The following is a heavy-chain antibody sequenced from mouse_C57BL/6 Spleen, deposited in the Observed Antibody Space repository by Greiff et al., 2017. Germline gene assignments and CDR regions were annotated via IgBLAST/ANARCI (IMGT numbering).Heavy chain of an antibody. D-gene: IGHD1-1*01. CDR1: GYAFSSYW. CDR3: ARAIYYCGNWYFDV. CDR2: IYPGDGDT. J-gene: IGHJ1*03. Sequence: QVQLQQSGAELVKPGASVKISCKASGYAFSSYWMNWVKQRPGKGLEWIGQIYPGDGDTNYNGKFKGKATLTADKSSSTAYMQLSSLTSEDSAVYFCARAIYYCGNWYFDVWGTGTTVTVSS. V-gene: IGHV1-80*01.